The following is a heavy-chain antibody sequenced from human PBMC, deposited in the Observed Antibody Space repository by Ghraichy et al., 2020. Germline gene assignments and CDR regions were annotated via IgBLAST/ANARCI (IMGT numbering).Heavy chain of an antibody. D-gene: IGHD2-2*03. CDR3: ARDGYAVDY. CDR2: ISTNNGNA. J-gene: IGHJ4*02. Sequence: ASVKVSCKTSGYIFTTYGISWVRQAPGQGLEWMGWISTNNGNANYAQRLQGRVSMTTDTSTSTAYMELRSLRSDDTAVYYCARDGYAVDYWGQGTLVTVSS. CDR1: GYIFTTYG. V-gene: IGHV1-18*04.